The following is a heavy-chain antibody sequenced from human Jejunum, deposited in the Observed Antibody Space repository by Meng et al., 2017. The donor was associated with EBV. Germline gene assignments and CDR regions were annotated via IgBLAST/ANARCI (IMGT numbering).Heavy chain of an antibody. Sequence: QVRLVQSGAEVKKPGASVKGSGKASGYDFINCGISWVRQAPGQGLEWMGWISVYRGNTNYAQRFQDRVTLTTNTSTSTVYMELRSLTSDDTAVYYCARDRSNSDYWGQGTLVTVSS. CDR3: ARDRSNSDY. D-gene: IGHD5-24*01. CDR1: GYDFINCG. J-gene: IGHJ4*02. CDR2: ISVYRGNT. V-gene: IGHV1-18*01.